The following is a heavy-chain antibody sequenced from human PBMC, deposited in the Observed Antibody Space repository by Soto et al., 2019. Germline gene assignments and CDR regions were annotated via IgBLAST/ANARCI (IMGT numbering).Heavy chain of an antibody. V-gene: IGHV3-7*01. CDR1: GFTFSNYW. CDR2: TKPDGSEK. J-gene: IGHJ4*02. D-gene: IGHD5-12*01. CDR3: ARGYSGYAY. Sequence: EVQLVESGGGLVQPGGSLRLSCAASGFTFSNYWMGWVRQAPGKGPEWVANTKPDGSEKYYVDSVKGRFTISRDSAKDSLYLQMNSLRAEDTAVYYCARGYSGYAYWGQGALVTVSS.